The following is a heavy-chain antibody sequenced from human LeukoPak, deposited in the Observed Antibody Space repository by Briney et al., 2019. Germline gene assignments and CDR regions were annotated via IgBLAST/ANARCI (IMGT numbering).Heavy chain of an antibody. J-gene: IGHJ4*02. Sequence: GASVKVSCKASGYTSTGYYMHWVRQAPGQGLEWMGRINPNSGGTNYAQKFQGRVTMTRDTSISTAYMELSRLRSDDTAVYYCAREIRSRNGFDYWGQGTLVTVSS. D-gene: IGHD1-14*01. V-gene: IGHV1-2*06. CDR3: AREIRSRNGFDY. CDR1: GYTSTGYY. CDR2: INPNSGGT.